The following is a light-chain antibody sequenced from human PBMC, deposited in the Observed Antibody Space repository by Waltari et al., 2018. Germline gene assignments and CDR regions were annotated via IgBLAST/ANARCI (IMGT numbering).Light chain of an antibody. CDR1: QSVGRY. J-gene: IGKJ1*01. Sequence: EIVLTQSPGTLSLSPGERATLSCRASQSVGRYLAWYQQKPGQAPRLLSYDASTRATGIPDRFSGSGSGTDFSLTISRLVSEDFAVYYCQKYVNLPATFGQGTKVEIK. V-gene: IGKV3-20*01. CDR3: QKYVNLPAT. CDR2: DAS.